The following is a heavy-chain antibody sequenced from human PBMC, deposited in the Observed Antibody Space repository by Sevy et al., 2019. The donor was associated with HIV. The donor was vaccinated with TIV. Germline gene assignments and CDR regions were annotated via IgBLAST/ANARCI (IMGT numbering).Heavy chain of an antibody. J-gene: IGHJ4*02. D-gene: IGHD3-22*01. Sequence: GGSLRLSCAASGIAFSTYAMFWVRQAPGKGLECVSSISASGYSTYYADSVKGGFTLSRDNSRNTLDLQMNSLRADDTAVYYCAKDFSDVYYYDSSATVDYWGQGTLVTVSS. CDR2: ISASGYST. CDR1: GIAFSTYA. V-gene: IGHV3-23*01. CDR3: AKDFSDVYYYDSSATVDY.